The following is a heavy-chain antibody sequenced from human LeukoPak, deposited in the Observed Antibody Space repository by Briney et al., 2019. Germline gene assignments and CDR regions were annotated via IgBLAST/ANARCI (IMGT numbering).Heavy chain of an antibody. CDR2: IYSTGST. Sequence: SETLSLTRSVSGSSISNYYWSWIRQSPGKGLEWIGYIYSTGSTDYNPSLKSRVTISVETSKNQFSLRLSSVTAADTAVYFCARHEGLARPFDYWGQGTLVSVSS. J-gene: IGHJ4*02. CDR3: ARHEGLARPFDY. CDR1: GSSISNYY. D-gene: IGHD6-19*01. V-gene: IGHV4-59*08.